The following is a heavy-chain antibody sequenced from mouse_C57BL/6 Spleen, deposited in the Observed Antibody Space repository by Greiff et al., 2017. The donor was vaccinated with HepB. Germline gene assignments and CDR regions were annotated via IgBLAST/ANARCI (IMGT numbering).Heavy chain of an antibody. CDR3: AREDYGLNYFDY. CDR1: GYTFTSYW. CDR2: IYPSDSET. J-gene: IGHJ2*01. Sequence: QVQLQQPGAELVKPGSSVKLSCKASGYTFTSYWMDWVKQRPGQGLEWIGNIYPSDSETHYNQKFKDKATLTVDKSSSTAYMQLSSLTSEDSAVYYCAREDYGLNYFDYWGQGTTLTVSS. V-gene: IGHV1-61*01. D-gene: IGHD1-1*01.